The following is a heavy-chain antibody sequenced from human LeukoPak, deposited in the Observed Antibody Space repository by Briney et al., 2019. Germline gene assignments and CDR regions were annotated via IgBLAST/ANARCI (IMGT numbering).Heavy chain of an antibody. CDR1: GFTFSSYA. Sequence: PGGSLRLSCAASGFTFSSYAMSWVRQAPGKGLEWVSAISGSGGSTYYADSVKGRFTISRDNSKNTLYLQVNSLRAEDTAVYYCAKDNRIAAAGPLDYWGQGTLVTVSS. J-gene: IGHJ4*02. CDR2: ISGSGGST. D-gene: IGHD6-13*01. V-gene: IGHV3-23*01. CDR3: AKDNRIAAAGPLDY.